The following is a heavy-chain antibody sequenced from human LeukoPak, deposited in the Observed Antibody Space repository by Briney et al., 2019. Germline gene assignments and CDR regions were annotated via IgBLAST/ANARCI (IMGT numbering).Heavy chain of an antibody. V-gene: IGHV4-4*07. CDR3: ARVRYYYDSFDAFDI. Sequence: SETLSLTCTVSGGSISSYYWSWIRQPAGKGLEWIGRIYTSGSTNYNPSLKSRVTMSVDTSKNQFSLKLSSVTAADTAVYYCARVRYYYDSFDAFDIWGQGTMVTVSS. CDR1: GGSISSYY. J-gene: IGHJ3*02. CDR2: IYTSGST. D-gene: IGHD3-22*01.